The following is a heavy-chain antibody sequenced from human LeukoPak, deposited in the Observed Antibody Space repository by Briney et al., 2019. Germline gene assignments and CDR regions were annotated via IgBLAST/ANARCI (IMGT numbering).Heavy chain of an antibody. Sequence: PGGSLRLSCAASGFTFSSYWMSWVRQAPGKGLEWVANIKQDGSEKYYVGSVKGRFTISRDNAKNSLYLQMNSLRAEDTAAYYCASFTIFGPYYYYYYMDVWGKGTTVTVSS. CDR1: GFTFSSYW. J-gene: IGHJ6*03. CDR2: IKQDGSEK. CDR3: ASFTIFGPYYYYYYMDV. V-gene: IGHV3-7*01. D-gene: IGHD3-3*01.